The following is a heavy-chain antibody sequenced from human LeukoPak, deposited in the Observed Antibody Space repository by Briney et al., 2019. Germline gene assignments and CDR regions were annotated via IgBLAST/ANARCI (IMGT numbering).Heavy chain of an antibody. V-gene: IGHV3-66*02. D-gene: IGHD6-19*01. Sequence: GGSLRLSCAASGFTISSNYMTWVRQAPGKGLEWVSVFHGGGDTYYADSVKGRFTISRDNSKNTLYPQMNSLRAEDTAVYYCARSSDSSGWVDYWGQGTLVTVSS. CDR2: FHGGGDT. CDR1: GFTISSNY. J-gene: IGHJ4*02. CDR3: ARSSDSSGWVDY.